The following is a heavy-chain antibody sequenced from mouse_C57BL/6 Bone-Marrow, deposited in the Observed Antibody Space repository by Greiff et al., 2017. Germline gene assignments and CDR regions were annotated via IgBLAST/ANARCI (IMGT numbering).Heavy chain of an antibody. J-gene: IGHJ3*01. D-gene: IGHD4-1*01. V-gene: IGHV2-6*01. Sequence: VQLQQSGPGLVAPSQSLSITCTVSGFSLPSYGVDWVRQSPGKGLEWLGVIWGVGSTTSNSALKSRLSISKDNSKSQVFLKMNSLQTDDAAMYYCTRLGRFAYWGQGTLVTVSA. CDR1: GFSLPSYG. CDR3: TRLGRFAY. CDR2: IWGVGST.